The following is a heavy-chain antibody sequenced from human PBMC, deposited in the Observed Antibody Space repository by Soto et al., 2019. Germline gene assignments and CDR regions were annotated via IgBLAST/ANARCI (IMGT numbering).Heavy chain of an antibody. CDR1: GFTFSSYA. CDR2: ISGSGGST. J-gene: IGHJ4*02. Sequence: EVQLLESGGGLVQPGGSLRLSCTASGFTFSSYAMSWVRQAPGKGLEWVSAISGSGGSTYYADSVKGRFTISRDNANNTLYPQMNSLRAEDTAVYYCAKFPGKQHSNFYYWGQGTLVTVSS. V-gene: IGHV3-23*01. CDR3: AKFPGKQHSNFYY. D-gene: IGHD1-1*01.